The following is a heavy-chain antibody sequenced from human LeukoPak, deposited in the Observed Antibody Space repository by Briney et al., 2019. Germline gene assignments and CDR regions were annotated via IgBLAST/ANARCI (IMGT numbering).Heavy chain of an antibody. CDR2: IKSDGSSP. Sequence: PGGSLRLSCAASGFIFSSYWMHWVRQAPGKGPVWVSRIKSDGSSPSYADSVKGRFTISRDNAKNTVYLQMNSLRAEDTAVYYCANDGHYSNFYFDYWGQGTLVTVSS. D-gene: IGHD4-11*01. J-gene: IGHJ4*02. V-gene: IGHV3-74*01. CDR1: GFIFSSYW. CDR3: ANDGHYSNFYFDY.